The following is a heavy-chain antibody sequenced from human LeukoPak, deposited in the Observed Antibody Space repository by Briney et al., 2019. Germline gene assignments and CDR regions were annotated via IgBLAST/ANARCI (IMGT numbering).Heavy chain of an antibody. Sequence: PETLSLTCAVYGGSFSGYYWSWIRQPPGKGLEWIGEINHSGSTNYNPSLKSRVTISVDTSKNQFSLKLSSVTAADTAVYYCARRTYYMITFGGVIVGTEAWFDPWGQGTLVTVSS. CDR2: INHSGST. J-gene: IGHJ5*02. CDR1: GGSFSGYY. D-gene: IGHD3-16*02. CDR3: ARRTYYMITFGGVIVGTEAWFDP. V-gene: IGHV4-34*01.